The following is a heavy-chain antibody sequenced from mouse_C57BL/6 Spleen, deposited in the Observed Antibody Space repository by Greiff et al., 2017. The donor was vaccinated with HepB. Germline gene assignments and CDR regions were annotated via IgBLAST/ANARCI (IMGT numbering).Heavy chain of an antibody. CDR1: GYSITSGYY. CDR2: ISYDGSN. CDR3: ARDYDGAMDY. D-gene: IGHD2-12*01. J-gene: IGHJ4*01. Sequence: EVQRVESGPGLVKPSQSLSLTCSVTGYSITSGYYWNWIRQFPGNKLEWMGYISYDGSNNYNPSLKNRISITRDTSKNQFFLKLNSVTTEDTATYYCARDYDGAMDYWGQGTSVTVSS. V-gene: IGHV3-6*01.